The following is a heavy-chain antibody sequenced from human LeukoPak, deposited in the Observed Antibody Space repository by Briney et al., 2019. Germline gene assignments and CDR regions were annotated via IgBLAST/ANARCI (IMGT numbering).Heavy chain of an antibody. V-gene: IGHV3-21*04. J-gene: IGHJ3*02. D-gene: IGHD2-21*01. Sequence: GGSLRLSCAASGFTFSSYSMNWVRQAPGKGLEWVSSISSSSSYIYYADSVKGRFTISRDNAKNTLYLQMNSLRAEDTAVYYCAKSPTRVDFDIWGQGTMVTVSS. CDR3: AKSPTRVDFDI. CDR1: GFTFSSYS. CDR2: ISSSSSYI.